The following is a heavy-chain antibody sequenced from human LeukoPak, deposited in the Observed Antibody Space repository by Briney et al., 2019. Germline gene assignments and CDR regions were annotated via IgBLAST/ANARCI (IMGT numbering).Heavy chain of an antibody. V-gene: IGHV4-61*02. J-gene: IGHJ4*02. CDR2: IYTSGST. CDR1: GGSISSGSYY. D-gene: IGHD3-9*01. CDR3: ARVNDILTGPFDY. Sequence: SETLFLTCTVSGGSISSGSYYWSWIRQPAGKGLEWIGRIYTSGSTNYNPSLKSRVTISVDTSKNQFSLKLSSVTAADTAVYYCARVNDILTGPFDYWGQGTLVTVSS.